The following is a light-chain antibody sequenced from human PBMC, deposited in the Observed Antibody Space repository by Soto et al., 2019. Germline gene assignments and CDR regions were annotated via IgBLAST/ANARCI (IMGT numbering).Light chain of an antibody. V-gene: IGLV2-11*01. CDR2: DVS. J-gene: IGLJ2*01. Sequence: QSALTQPRSVSGSPGQSVTISCTGTSSDVGGYNYVSWYQQHPGKAPKLMIYDVSKRPSGVPDRFSGSKSGNTASLTISGLQAEDEAEYYCCSSAGSYTPLVFGGGTKLTVL. CDR3: CSSAGSYTPLV. CDR1: SSDVGGYNY.